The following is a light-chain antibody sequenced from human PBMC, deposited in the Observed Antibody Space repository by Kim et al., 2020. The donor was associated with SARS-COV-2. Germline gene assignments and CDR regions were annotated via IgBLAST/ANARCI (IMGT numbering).Light chain of an antibody. CDR1: QSVSSS. Sequence: EIVTTQSPATLSVSPGERATLSCRASQSVSSSLAWYQQKPGQAPRLLIYGASTRATGIPARFSGSGSGTEFTLTISSLQSEDFAVYYCQQYNNWPYTFGQGTKLEI. CDR2: GAS. V-gene: IGKV3-15*01. J-gene: IGKJ2*01. CDR3: QQYNNWPYT.